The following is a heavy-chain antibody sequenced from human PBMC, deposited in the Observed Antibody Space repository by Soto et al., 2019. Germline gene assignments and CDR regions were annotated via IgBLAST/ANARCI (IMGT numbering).Heavy chain of an antibody. J-gene: IGHJ6*02. CDR3: ARDIYCTTTSCPTYYGLDV. D-gene: IGHD2-2*01. CDR1: GFIFSNYW. Sequence: ESGGGLVQPGGSLRLSCAASGFIFSNYWMTWVRQAPGKGLEWVAKIKEDGSDKYYADSLKGRLTISRDNARNSMYLRMNSLRVEDTAVDYCARDIYCTTTSCPTYYGLDVWGQGTTVIVSS. CDR2: IKEDGSDK. V-gene: IGHV3-7*05.